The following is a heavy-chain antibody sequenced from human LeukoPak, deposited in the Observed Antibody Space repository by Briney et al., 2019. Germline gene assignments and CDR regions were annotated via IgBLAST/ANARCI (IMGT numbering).Heavy chain of an antibody. D-gene: IGHD5-18*01. V-gene: IGHV3-21*01. Sequence: PGGSLRLSCAASGFTFSSYTMNWVRQAPGKGLEWVSSVSSRSTYIYYADSVKGRFTISRDNVKNSMYLQMNSLRAEDTAVYYSARGIQLWYTDYWGQGTLVTVSS. J-gene: IGHJ4*02. CDR1: GFTFSSYT. CDR2: VSSRSTYI. CDR3: ARGIQLWYTDY.